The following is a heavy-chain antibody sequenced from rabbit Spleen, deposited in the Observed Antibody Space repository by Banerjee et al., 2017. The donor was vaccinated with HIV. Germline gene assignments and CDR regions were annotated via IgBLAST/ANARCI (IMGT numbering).Heavy chain of an antibody. D-gene: IGHD7-1*01. V-gene: IGHV1S45*01. J-gene: IGHJ6*01. CDR1: GFSFSSSYY. CDR3: ARGDYTDYKYDF. Sequence: QEQLEESGGGLVTPGASLTLTCTASGFSFSSSYYMCWVRQAPGKGLEWIACIYTGSSGSTYYASWAKGRFTISKTSSPTVTLQMTSLTAADTATYFCARGDYTDYKYDFWGPGTLVTVS. CDR2: IYTGSSGST.